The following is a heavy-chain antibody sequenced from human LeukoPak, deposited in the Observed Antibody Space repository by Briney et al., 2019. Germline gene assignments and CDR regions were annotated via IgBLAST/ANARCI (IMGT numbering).Heavy chain of an antibody. Sequence: HPGRSLRLSCAASGFTFSSYAMHWVRQAPGKGLEWVAVISYDGSNKYYADSVKGRFTISRDNSNNTLYLQMNSLRAEDTAVYYCAKLTTSWGQGTLVTVSS. D-gene: IGHD4-11*01. CDR2: ISYDGSNK. CDR3: AKLTTS. V-gene: IGHV3-30-3*01. J-gene: IGHJ4*02. CDR1: GFTFSSYA.